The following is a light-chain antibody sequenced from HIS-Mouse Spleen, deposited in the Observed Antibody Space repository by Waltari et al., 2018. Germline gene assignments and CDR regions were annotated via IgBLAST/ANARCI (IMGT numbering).Light chain of an antibody. CDR1: SSDVGGYTY. J-gene: IGLJ2*01. CDR2: DVG. V-gene: IGLV2-14*03. Sequence: QSALTQPASVSGSPGRSSTISCTGTSSDVGGYTYVSWYQQPPGKAPKLMIYDVGNRPSGVSNRFSGSKSRNTASLTISGLQAEDEADYYCSSYTSSSTEVFGGGTKLTVL. CDR3: SSYTSSSTEV.